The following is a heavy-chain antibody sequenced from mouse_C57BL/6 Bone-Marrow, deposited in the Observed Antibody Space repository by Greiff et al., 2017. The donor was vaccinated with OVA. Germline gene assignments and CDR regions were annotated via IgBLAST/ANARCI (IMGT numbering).Heavy chain of an antibody. CDR1: GYTFTSYW. J-gene: IGHJ2*01. CDR3: ARSDDYGKVDC. Sequence: QVQLQQSGAELVMPGASVKLSCKASGYTFTSYWMHWVKQRPGQGLEWIGEIDPSDSYTNYNQKFKGKSTLTVDKSSSTAYMQLSSLTSEDSAVYYCARSDDYGKVDCWGQGTTLTVSS. D-gene: IGHD2-4*01. V-gene: IGHV1-69*01. CDR2: IDPSDSYT.